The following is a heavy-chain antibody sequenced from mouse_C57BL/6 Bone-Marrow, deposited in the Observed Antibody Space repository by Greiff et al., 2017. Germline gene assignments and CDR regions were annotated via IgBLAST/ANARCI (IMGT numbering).Heavy chain of an antibody. V-gene: IGHV5-9*01. D-gene: IGHD1-1*01. Sequence: DVKLVESGGGLVKPGGSLELSCAASGFTFSSYTMSWVRQTPEKRLEWVATISGGGGNTYYPDSVKGRFTISRDNAKNTLYLQMSSLRSEDTALYYCARHLYYYGSSPAWFAYWGQGTLVTVSA. CDR3: ARHLYYYGSSPAWFAY. CDR1: GFTFSSYT. J-gene: IGHJ3*01. CDR2: ISGGGGNT.